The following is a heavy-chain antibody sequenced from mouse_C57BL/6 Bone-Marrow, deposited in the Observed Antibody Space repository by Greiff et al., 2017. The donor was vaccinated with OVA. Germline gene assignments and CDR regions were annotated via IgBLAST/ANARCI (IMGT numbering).Heavy chain of an antibody. V-gene: IGHV1-50*01. CDR1: GYTFTSYW. CDR3: ARDSFDY. Sequence: VQLQQPGAELVKPGASVKLSCKASGYTFTSYWMQWVKQRPGQGLAWIGEIDPSDRYTNYNQKFKGKATLTVDTSSSTAYMQLSSLTPEDSAGYYCARDSFDYWGQGTTLTVSS. CDR2: IDPSDRYT. J-gene: IGHJ2*01.